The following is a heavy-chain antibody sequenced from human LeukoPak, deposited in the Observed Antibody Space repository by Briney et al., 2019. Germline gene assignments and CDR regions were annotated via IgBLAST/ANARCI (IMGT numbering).Heavy chain of an antibody. V-gene: IGHV4-34*01. Sequence: PSETLSLTCAVYGGSFSGYYWSWIRQPPGKGLEWIGEINHSGSTNYNPSLKSRVTISVDTSKNQFSLKLSSVTAADTAVYYCARDAHDILTGYYRDYYYYYMDVWGKGTTVTVSS. J-gene: IGHJ6*03. CDR1: GGSFSGYY. CDR3: ARDAHDILTGYYRDYYYYYMDV. CDR2: INHSGST. D-gene: IGHD3-9*01.